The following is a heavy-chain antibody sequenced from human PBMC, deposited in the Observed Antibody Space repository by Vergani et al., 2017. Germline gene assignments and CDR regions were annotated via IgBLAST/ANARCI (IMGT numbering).Heavy chain of an antibody. CDR2: IKQDGSEK. CDR3: ARARITGTRWIDP. CDR1: GFTFSNFW. Sequence: EVHLVESGGGLVQRGGSLRLSCTASGFTFSNFWMHWVRQAPGKGLEWVANIKQDGSEKNYVDSVKGRFTISRDNAKKSLYLQINSLRAEDTAVYYCARARITGTRWIDPWGQGTLVTVSS. J-gene: IGHJ5*02. D-gene: IGHD1-7*01. V-gene: IGHV3-7*01.